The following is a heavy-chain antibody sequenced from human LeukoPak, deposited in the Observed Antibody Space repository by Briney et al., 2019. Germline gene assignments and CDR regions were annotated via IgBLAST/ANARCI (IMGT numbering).Heavy chain of an antibody. J-gene: IGHJ4*02. D-gene: IGHD3-16*02. CDR3: AKEDGHYSYNFEY. CDR1: GFTFSTYG. Sequence: GGSLRLSCTASGFTFSTYGMHWVRQAPGKGLEWVAITSHDGSNKYYADYVKGRFTVSRDNSKNTLYLQMNSLRTEDTAVYYCAKEDGHYSYNFEYRGQGTLVTVSS. V-gene: IGHV3-30*18. CDR2: TSHDGSNK.